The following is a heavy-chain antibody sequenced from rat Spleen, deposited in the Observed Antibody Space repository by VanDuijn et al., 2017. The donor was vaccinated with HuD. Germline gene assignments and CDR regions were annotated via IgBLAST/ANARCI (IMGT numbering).Heavy chain of an antibody. CDR1: GFTFNNYD. CDR3: VRQDTSGYSNWFSY. D-gene: IGHD4-3*01. Sequence: EVQLVESGGGLVQPGRSLKLSCAASGFTFNNYDMAWVRQAPTKGLEWVASISPSGGGTYYRDSVKGRFTVSRDNTESTLYLQLDSLRSEDTATYHCVRQDTSGYSNWFSYWGQGTLVTVSS. J-gene: IGHJ3*01. CDR2: ISPSGGGT. V-gene: IGHV5-25*01.